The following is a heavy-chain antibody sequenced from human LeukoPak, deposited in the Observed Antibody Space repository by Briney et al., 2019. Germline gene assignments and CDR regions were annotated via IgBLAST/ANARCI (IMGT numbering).Heavy chain of an antibody. CDR2: MNPNSGNT. V-gene: IGHV1-8*01. CDR3: ARGTHIVVVPAAHNWFDP. CDR1: GYTFTSYD. Sequence: ASVKVSCKASGYTFTSYDINWVRQATGQGLEWMGWMNPNSGNTGYAQKFQGRVTMTRNTSISTAYMELSSLRSEDTAVYYCARGTHIVVVPAAHNWFDPWGQGTLVTVSS. J-gene: IGHJ5*02. D-gene: IGHD2-2*01.